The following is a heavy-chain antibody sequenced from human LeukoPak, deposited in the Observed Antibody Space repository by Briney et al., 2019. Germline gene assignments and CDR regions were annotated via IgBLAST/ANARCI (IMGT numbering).Heavy chain of an antibody. CDR1: GFTFSSYG. D-gene: IGHD5-12*01. CDR2: ISSGSSYI. V-gene: IGHV3-21*06. CDR3: ARAPGYRSFLDY. J-gene: IGHJ4*02. Sequence: GGSLRLSCAASGFTFSSYGMNWVRQAPGKGLEWVSFISSGSSYIYYADSVKGRFTISRDNAKNSLYLQMNSLRAEDMAVYYCARAPGYRSFLDYWGQGTLVTVSS.